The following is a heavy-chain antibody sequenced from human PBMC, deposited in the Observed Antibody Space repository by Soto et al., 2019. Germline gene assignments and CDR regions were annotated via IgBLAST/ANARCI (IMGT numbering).Heavy chain of an antibody. CDR3: ARDDIVATNDAFDI. Sequence: GGSLRLSCAASGFTFDDYGMSWVRQAPGKGLEWVSGINWNGGSTGYADSVKGRFTISRDNAKNSLYLQMNSLRAEDTALYYCARDDIVATNDAFDIWGQGTMVTVSS. J-gene: IGHJ3*02. CDR2: INWNGGST. CDR1: GFTFDDYG. D-gene: IGHD5-12*01. V-gene: IGHV3-20*04.